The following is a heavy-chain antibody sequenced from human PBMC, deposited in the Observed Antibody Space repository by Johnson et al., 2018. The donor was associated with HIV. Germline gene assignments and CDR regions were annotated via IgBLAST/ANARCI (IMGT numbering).Heavy chain of an antibody. V-gene: IGHV3-13*01. CDR2: IGTAGDT. CDR3: ARSPGWHAFDI. J-gene: IGHJ3*02. CDR1: GFTFSSYD. Sequence: VQLVESGGGLVQPGGSLRLSCAASGFTFSSYDMHWVRQATGKGLEWVSAIGTAGDTYYPGSVKGRFTISRENAKNSLYLQMNSLRAGDKAVYYCARSPGWHAFDIWGQGTMVTVSS. D-gene: IGHD2-15*01.